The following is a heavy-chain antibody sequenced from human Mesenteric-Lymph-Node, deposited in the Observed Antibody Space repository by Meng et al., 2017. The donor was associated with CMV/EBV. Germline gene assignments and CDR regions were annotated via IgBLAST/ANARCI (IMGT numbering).Heavy chain of an antibody. D-gene: IGHD3-22*01. V-gene: IGHV3-7*01. CDR2: IKQDGSEK. Sequence: GSLKISCAASGFTFSSYWMSWVRQAPGKGLEWVANIKQDGSEKYYVDSVKGRFTISRDNSKNTLYLQMNSLRAEDTAVYYCARLSGSSGYPYWGQGTLVTVSS. J-gene: IGHJ4*02. CDR1: GFTFSSYW. CDR3: ARLSGSSGYPY.